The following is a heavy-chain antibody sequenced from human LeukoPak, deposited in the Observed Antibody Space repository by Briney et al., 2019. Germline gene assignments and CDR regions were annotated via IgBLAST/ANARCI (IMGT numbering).Heavy chain of an antibody. CDR3: AILGGSGTAIDY. V-gene: IGHV3-64D*06. J-gene: IGHJ4*02. CDR2: ISSNGGST. Sequence: GGSLGLSCSASGFTFSSYAMHWVRQAPGKGLEYVSAISSNGGSTYYADSVKGRFTISRDNSKNTLYLQMSSLRAEDTAVYYCAILGGSGTAIDYWGQGTLVTVSS. D-gene: IGHD3-10*01. CDR1: GFTFSSYA.